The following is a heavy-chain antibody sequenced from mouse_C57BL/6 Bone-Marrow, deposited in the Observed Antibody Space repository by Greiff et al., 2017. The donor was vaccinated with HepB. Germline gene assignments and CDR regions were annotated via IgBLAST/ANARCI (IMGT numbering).Heavy chain of an antibody. Sequence: SGPVLVKPGASVKMSCKASGYTFTDYYMNWVKQSHGKSLEWIGVINPYNGGTSYNQKFKGKATLTVDKSSSTAYMELNSLTSEDSAVYYCARRAGGNYDYWGQGTTLTVSS. CDR3: ARRAGGNYDY. CDR2: INPYNGGT. D-gene: IGHD2-1*01. CDR1: GYTFTDYY. V-gene: IGHV1-19*01. J-gene: IGHJ2*01.